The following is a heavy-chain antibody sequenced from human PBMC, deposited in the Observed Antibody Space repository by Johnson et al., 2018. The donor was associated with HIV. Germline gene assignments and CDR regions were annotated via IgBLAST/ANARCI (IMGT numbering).Heavy chain of an antibody. CDR2: IYSGGST. CDR3: ARLGYYDILTGYYMDAFDI. V-gene: IGHV3-66*01. J-gene: IGHJ3*02. CDR1: GFTVSSNY. D-gene: IGHD3-9*01. Sequence: VPLVESGGGLVQPGGSLRLSCAASGFTVSSNYMSWVRQAPGKGLEWVSVIYSGGSTYYADSVKGRFTISRDNSKNTLYLQRNSLRAEYTAVYYCARLGYYDILTGYYMDAFDIWGQGTMVTVSS.